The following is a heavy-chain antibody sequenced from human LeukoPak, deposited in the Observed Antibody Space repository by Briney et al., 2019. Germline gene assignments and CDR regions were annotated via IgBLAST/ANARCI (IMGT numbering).Heavy chain of an antibody. CDR3: EKGASYYYGSGSYYKYYFDY. CDR2: ISGSGGST. V-gene: IGHV3-23*01. J-gene: IGHJ4*02. CDR1: GFTFSSYA. Sequence: PGGSLRLSCAASGFTFSSYAMSWVRQAPGKGLEWVSAISGSGGSTYYADSVKGRFTISRDNSKNTLYLQMNSLRAEDTAVYYCEKGASYYYGSGSYYKYYFDYWGQGTLVTVSS. D-gene: IGHD3-10*01.